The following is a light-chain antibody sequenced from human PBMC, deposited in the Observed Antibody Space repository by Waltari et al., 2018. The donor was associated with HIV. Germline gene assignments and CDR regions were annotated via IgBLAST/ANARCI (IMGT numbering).Light chain of an antibody. Sequence: DIVMTQSPDSLAVSLGERATNHCKSSQSLLFTSKNRNYLAWFQQKPGQPPKFLISWTSTRGSGVPDRFSGAGSGTDFTLSISSLQAEDVAVYYCQQYYDSPYTFGQGTKLEIK. V-gene: IGKV4-1*01. CDR2: WTS. CDR1: QSLLFTSKNRNY. CDR3: QQYYDSPYT. J-gene: IGKJ2*01.